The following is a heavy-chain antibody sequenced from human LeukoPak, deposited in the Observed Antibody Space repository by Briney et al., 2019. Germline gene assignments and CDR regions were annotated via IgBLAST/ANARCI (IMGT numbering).Heavy chain of an antibody. CDR3: ARATYGKLDY. D-gene: IGHD1-1*01. J-gene: IGHJ4*02. CDR2: IYYSGST. CDR1: GGSISSYY. Sequence: SETLSLTCTVSGGSISSYYWSWIRQPPGKGLEWIGYIYYSGSTSYNPSLKSRVTISVDTSKNQFSLKLSSVTAADTAVYYCARATYGKLDYWGQGTLVTVSS. V-gene: IGHV4-59*01.